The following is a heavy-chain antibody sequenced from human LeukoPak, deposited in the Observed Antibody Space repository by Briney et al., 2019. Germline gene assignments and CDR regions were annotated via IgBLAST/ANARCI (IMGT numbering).Heavy chain of an antibody. CDR3: ARASSSTSCSDY. V-gene: IGHV4-59*01. Sequence: SETLSLTCTVSGGSISSYYWSWIRQPPGKGLEWIGYIYYSGSTNYNPSLKSRVTIPVDTSKNQFSLRLSSVTAADTAVYYCARASSSTSCSDYWGQGTLVTVSS. CDR1: GGSISSYY. CDR2: IYYSGST. D-gene: IGHD2-2*01. J-gene: IGHJ4*02.